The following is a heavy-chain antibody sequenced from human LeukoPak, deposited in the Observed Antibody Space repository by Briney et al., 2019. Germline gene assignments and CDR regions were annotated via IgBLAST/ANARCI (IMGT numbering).Heavy chain of an antibody. V-gene: IGHV4-39*01. J-gene: IGHJ3*02. CDR3: ARPGYSRDHDAFHI. D-gene: IGHD6-13*01. Sequence: PSETLSLTCTVSGGAISSSSYYWRWIRQPPGKGLEWIGSIYYSGSTYYNPSLKSRVTISVDTSKNQFSLKLSSVTAADTAVYYYARPGYSRDHDAFHIWGQGTMVTVSS. CDR1: GGAISSSSYY. CDR2: IYYSGST.